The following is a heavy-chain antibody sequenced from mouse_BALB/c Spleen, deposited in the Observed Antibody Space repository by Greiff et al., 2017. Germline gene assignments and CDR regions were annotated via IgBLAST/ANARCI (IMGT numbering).Heavy chain of an antibody. Sequence: EVKLVESGGGLVKPGGSLKLSCAASGFAFSSYDMSWVRQTPEKRLEWVAYISSGGGSTYYPDTVKGRFTISRDNAKNTLYLQMSSLKSEDTAMYYCARHPANWPWFAYWGQGTLVTVSA. CDR3: ARHPANWPWFAY. V-gene: IGHV5-12-1*01. D-gene: IGHD4-1*01. CDR1: GFAFSSYD. CDR2: ISSGGGST. J-gene: IGHJ3*01.